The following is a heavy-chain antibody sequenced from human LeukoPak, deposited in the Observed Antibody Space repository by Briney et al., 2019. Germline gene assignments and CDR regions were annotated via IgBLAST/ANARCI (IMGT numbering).Heavy chain of an antibody. CDR1: GFTFSSYA. D-gene: IGHD3-10*01. CDR2: ISGSGGST. Sequence: GGSLRLSCAASGFTFSSYAMSWVRQAPGKGLEWVSGISGSGGSTYYADSVKGRFTISRDNSKNTLYLQMNSLRAEDTAVYYCAKGRENYGSGSDYFDYWGQGTLVTVSS. J-gene: IGHJ4*02. CDR3: AKGRENYGSGSDYFDY. V-gene: IGHV3-23*01.